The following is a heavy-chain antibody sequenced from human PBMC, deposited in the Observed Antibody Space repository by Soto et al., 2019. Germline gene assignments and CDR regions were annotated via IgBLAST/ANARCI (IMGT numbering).Heavy chain of an antibody. CDR3: ARHGGYCSGGSCLGYYYYYMDV. D-gene: IGHD2-15*01. CDR2: IYYSGST. Sequence: PSETLSLTCTVSGGSISSSSYYWGWIRQPPGKGLEWIGSIYYSGSTYYNPSLKSRVTISVDTSKNQFSLKLSSVTAADTAVYYCARHGGYCSGGSCLGYYYYYMDVWGKGTTVTVSS. J-gene: IGHJ6*03. V-gene: IGHV4-39*01. CDR1: GGSISSSSYY.